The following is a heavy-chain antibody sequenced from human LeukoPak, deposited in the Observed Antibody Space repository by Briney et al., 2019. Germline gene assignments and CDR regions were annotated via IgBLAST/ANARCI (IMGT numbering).Heavy chain of an antibody. J-gene: IGHJ4*02. CDR1: VFTFSDYY. V-gene: IGHV3-11*03. D-gene: IGHD3-10*01. CDR3: ASTYYYGSGSQY. Sequence: GGSLRLSCAASVFTFSDYYMSCIRQAPGKGLEGVSYISSRSSYTNYADSVKGRFTISRDNAKNSLYLQMNSLRAEDTAVYYCASTYYYGSGSQYWGQGTLVTVSS. CDR2: ISSRSSYT.